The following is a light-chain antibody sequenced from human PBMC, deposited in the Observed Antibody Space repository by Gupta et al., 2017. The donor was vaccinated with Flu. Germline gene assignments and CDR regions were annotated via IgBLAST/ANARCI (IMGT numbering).Light chain of an antibody. CDR3: QHYANLPLT. J-gene: IGKJ4*01. V-gene: IGKV1-33*01. CDR1: QDIRKF. CDR2: DAS. Sequence: PSSLSASIGDRVTITCQASQDIRKFLNWSQQKPGKAPKLLIYDASTLETGVPSRFSGSGSGTDFTFTITSLQPEDTGTYYCQHYANLPLTFGGGTKVEI.